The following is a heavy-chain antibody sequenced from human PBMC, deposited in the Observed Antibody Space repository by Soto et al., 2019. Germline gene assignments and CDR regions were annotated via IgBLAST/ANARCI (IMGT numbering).Heavy chain of an antibody. V-gene: IGHV3-23*01. CDR1: GFTFSSCA. Sequence: GGLRLSCAASGFTFSSCAMGWVRQAPGKGLEWVSEISGSYGTYYADSVKGRFTISRDNSKNTLYLQMNSLRAEDTAVYYCAKGRIAVAGLFDYWGQGTLVTVSS. CDR2: ISGSYGT. D-gene: IGHD6-19*01. J-gene: IGHJ4*02. CDR3: AKGRIAVAGLFDY.